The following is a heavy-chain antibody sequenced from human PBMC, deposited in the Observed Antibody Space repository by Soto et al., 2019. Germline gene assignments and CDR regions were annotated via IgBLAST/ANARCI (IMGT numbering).Heavy chain of an antibody. CDR2: FNTGNGDT. J-gene: IGHJ4*02. CDR1: GYTFSTYG. D-gene: IGHD3-22*01. CDR3: ARVVPLYDRTSPLDY. Sequence: ASVKVSCKASGYTFSTYGIHWVRQAPGQRLEWMGWFNTGNGDTKYSQKFQGRVTLTGDTSAGTASMELSGLRSADTAVYYCARVVPLYDRTSPLDYWGQGTLVTVSS. V-gene: IGHV1-3*04.